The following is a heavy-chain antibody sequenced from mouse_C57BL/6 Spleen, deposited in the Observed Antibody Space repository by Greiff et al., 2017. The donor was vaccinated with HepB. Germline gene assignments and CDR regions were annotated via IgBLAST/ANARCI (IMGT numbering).Heavy chain of an antibody. CDR1: GYTFTDYN. J-gene: IGHJ2*01. CDR2: INPNNGGT. CDR3: ARKVYDYDDGGFDY. D-gene: IGHD2-4*01. Sequence: EVQLQQSGLELVKPGASVKIPCKASGYTFTDYNMDWVKQSHGKSLEWIGDINPNNGGTIYNQKFKGKAKLTVDKSSSTAYMERRSLTSEDTAVYYCARKVYDYDDGGFDYWGQGTTLTVSS. V-gene: IGHV1-18*01.